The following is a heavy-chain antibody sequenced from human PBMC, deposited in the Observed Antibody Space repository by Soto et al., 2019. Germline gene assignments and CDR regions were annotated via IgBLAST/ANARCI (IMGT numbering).Heavy chain of an antibody. CDR2: INHSGST. Sequence: SETLSLTCAVYGGSFSGYYWSWIRQPPGKGLEWIGEINHSGSTNYNPSLKSRVTISVDTSKNQFSLKLSSVTAADTAVYYCVFINYYDSSGQYTFWGQGSPVPVSS. V-gene: IGHV4-34*01. CDR3: VFINYYDSSGQYTF. J-gene: IGHJ4*02. CDR1: GGSFSGYY. D-gene: IGHD3-22*01.